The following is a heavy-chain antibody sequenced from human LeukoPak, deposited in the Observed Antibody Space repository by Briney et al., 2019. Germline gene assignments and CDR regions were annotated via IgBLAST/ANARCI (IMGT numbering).Heavy chain of an antibody. Sequence: GGSLRLSCAASGFTVSSNYMSWVRQAPGKGLEWVSVIYSGGSTYYADSVKGRFTISRDNSKNTLYLQMNSLRAEDTAVYYCARGVAIFGVVRFYWGQGTLVTVSS. CDR1: GFTVSSNY. CDR3: ARGVAIFGVVRFY. CDR2: IYSGGST. D-gene: IGHD3-3*01. V-gene: IGHV3-53*05. J-gene: IGHJ4*02.